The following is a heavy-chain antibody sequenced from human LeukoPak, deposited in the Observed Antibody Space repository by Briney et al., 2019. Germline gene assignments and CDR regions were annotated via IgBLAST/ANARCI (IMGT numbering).Heavy chain of an antibody. J-gene: IGHJ3*02. CDR2: ISAYNGNT. Sequence: ASVKVSCKPSGYTFTSYGISWVRQAPGQGLEWMGWISAYNGNTKYAQKLQGRVTMTTDTSTSTAYMELGSLRSDDTAVYYCARATVTTTFDAFDIWGQGTMVTVSS. CDR1: GYTFTSYG. V-gene: IGHV1-18*01. D-gene: IGHD4-17*01. CDR3: ARATVTTTFDAFDI.